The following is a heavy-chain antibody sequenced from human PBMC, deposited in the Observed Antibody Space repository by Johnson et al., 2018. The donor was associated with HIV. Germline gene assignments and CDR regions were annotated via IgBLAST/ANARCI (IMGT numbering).Heavy chain of an antibody. D-gene: IGHD1-20*01. Sequence: VQLVESGGGLVKPGGSLTVSCAGSGFTFSDYYVTWIRQAPGKGLEWVSGINWNGGTTAYADSVKGRFTISRDNAKNSLFLQMNSLRAEDTACYYCARDYRGLTGSSSPSYAFDIWGQGTMVTVSS. V-gene: IGHV3-20*04. CDR3: ARDYRGLTGSSSPSYAFDI. CDR2: INWNGGTT. J-gene: IGHJ3*02. CDR1: GFTFSDYY.